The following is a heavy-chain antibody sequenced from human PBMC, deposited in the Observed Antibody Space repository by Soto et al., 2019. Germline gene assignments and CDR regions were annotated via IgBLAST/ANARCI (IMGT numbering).Heavy chain of an antibody. V-gene: IGHV3-23*01. D-gene: IGHD3-3*01. CDR1: GFTFSSYA. CDR3: AKVPLHDFWSGHQTPGFDY. J-gene: IGHJ4*02. CDR2: ISGSGGST. Sequence: GGSLRLSCAASGFTFSSYAMSWVRQAPGKGLEWVSAISGSGGSTYYADSVKGRFTISRDNSKNTLYLQMNSLRAEDTAVYYCAKVPLHDFWSGHQTPGFDYWGQGTLVTVSS.